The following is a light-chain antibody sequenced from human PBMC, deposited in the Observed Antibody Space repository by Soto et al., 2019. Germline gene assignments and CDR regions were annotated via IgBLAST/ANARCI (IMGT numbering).Light chain of an antibody. J-gene: IGLJ2*01. V-gene: IGLV2-8*01. CDR2: EVS. CDR1: SSDVGGYNY. Sequence: QSALTQPPSASGSPGQSVTISCTGSSSDVGGYNYVSWYQQYPGKAPKLMISEVSKRPSGVPDRFSGSKSGNTASLTVSRLQADDEAEYYCSSYAGDHNYVVFGGGTKLTVL. CDR3: SSYAGDHNYVV.